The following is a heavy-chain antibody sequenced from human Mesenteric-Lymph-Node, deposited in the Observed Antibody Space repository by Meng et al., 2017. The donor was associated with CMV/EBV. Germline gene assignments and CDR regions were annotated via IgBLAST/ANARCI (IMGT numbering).Heavy chain of an antibody. D-gene: IGHD2-2*01. Sequence: GGSLRLSCAASGFTFSDYGMHWVRQAPGKGLEWVAYIRYDGNNKNYADSVKGRFTISRDNSKNTLYLQMNSLRAEDTAVYYCAKVVPGYCSTTSCSPDHWGQGTLVTFSS. CDR1: GFTFSDYG. CDR2: IRYDGNNK. J-gene: IGHJ4*02. V-gene: IGHV3-30*02. CDR3: AKVVPGYCSTTSCSPDH.